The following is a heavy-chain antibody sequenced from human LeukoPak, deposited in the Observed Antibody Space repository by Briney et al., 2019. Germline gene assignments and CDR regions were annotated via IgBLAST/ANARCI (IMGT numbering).Heavy chain of an antibody. CDR3: ARDAHWGPFMDV. CDR1: GGSISSSSYY. J-gene: IGHJ6*03. Sequence: SETLSLTCTVSGGSISSSSYYWGWIRQPPGKGLEWIGSIYYSGSTNYNPSLKSRVTISVDTSKNQFSLKLRSVTAADTAVYYCARDAHWGPFMDVWGKGTTVTISS. D-gene: IGHD7-27*01. V-gene: IGHV4-39*07. CDR2: IYYSGST.